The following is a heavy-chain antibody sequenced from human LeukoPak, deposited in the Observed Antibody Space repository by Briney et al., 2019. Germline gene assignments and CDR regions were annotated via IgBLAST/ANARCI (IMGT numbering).Heavy chain of an antibody. J-gene: IGHJ3*02. Sequence: GASAKVSCKASGYTFTGYYMHWVRQAPGQGLEWMGWINPNSGGTNYAQKFQGRVTMTRDTSISTAYMELSRLRSDDTAVYYCARDLGTSPGAFDIWGQGTMVTVSS. CDR2: INPNSGGT. CDR1: GYTFTGYY. CDR3: ARDLGTSPGAFDI. D-gene: IGHD3-10*01. V-gene: IGHV1-2*02.